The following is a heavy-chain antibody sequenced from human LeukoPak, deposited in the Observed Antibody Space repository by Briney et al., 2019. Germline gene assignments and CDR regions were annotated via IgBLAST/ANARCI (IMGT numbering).Heavy chain of an antibody. V-gene: IGHV3-23*01. CDR1: GFTVSDYS. CDR2: ISGSGSYT. D-gene: IGHD1-26*01. CDR3: AREWGATLHAFDI. Sequence: GGSLRLSCAASGFTVSDYSMSRVRQAPGKGLEWVSAISGSGSYTDYADSVKGRFTISKDNSKNTLYMRMNSLRAEDTAVYYCAREWGATLHAFDIWGQGTMVTVSS. J-gene: IGHJ3*02.